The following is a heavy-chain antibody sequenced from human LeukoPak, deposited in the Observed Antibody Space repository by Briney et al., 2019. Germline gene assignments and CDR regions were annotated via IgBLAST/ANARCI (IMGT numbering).Heavy chain of an antibody. D-gene: IGHD3-9*01. J-gene: IGHJ6*03. CDR2: ISAYNGNT. CDR3: ATQRYYDILTGYPLPYYYYMDV. Sequence: ASVKVSCKASGYTFTSYGISWVRQAPGQGLEWMGWISAYNGNTNYAQKLQGRVTMTTDTSTSTAYMELRSLRSDDTAVYYCATQRYYDILTGYPLPYYYYMDVWGKGTTVTVSS. V-gene: IGHV1-18*01. CDR1: GYTFTSYG.